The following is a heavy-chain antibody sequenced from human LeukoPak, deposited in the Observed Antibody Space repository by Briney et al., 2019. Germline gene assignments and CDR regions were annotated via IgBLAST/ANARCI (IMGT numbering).Heavy chain of an antibody. CDR3: VRGTGY. J-gene: IGHJ4*02. V-gene: IGHV3-64D*06. Sequence: GGSLRLSCSVSGFTFSTCVMHCLPEARERGLEYVSAISSNGDNTYYADSVKGRFTISRDNSKNTLYLQMSSLRADDTAVYYCVRGTGYWGQGTLVAVPS. CDR1: GFTFSTCV. CDR2: ISSNGDNT.